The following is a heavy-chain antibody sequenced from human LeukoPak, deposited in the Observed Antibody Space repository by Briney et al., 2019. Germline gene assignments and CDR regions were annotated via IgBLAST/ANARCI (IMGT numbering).Heavy chain of an antibody. CDR3: AKGIGSGSYYLFDY. D-gene: IGHD3-10*01. CDR2: ISGSGDST. V-gene: IGHV3-23*01. J-gene: IGHJ4*02. Sequence: GGSLRLSCAASGFTFSSYAMSWVRQAPGKGLEWVSAISGSGDSTYYADSVKGRFTISRDNSKNTLYLQMSSLRAEDTAVYYCAKGIGSGSYYLFDYWGQGALVTVSS. CDR1: GFTFSSYA.